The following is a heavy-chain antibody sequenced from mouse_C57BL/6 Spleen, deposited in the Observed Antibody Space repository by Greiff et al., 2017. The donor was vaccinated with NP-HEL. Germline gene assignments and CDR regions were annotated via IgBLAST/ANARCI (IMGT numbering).Heavy chain of an antibody. CDR3: ARDADDYDNYYAMDY. J-gene: IGHJ4*01. CDR1: GFTFSDFY. D-gene: IGHD2-4*01. V-gene: IGHV7-1*01. Sequence: EVKLMESGGGLVQSGRSLRLSCATSGFTFSDFYMEWVRQAPGKGLEWIAASRNKANDYTTEYSASVKGRFIVSRDTSQSILYLQMNTLRAEDTAIYYCARDADDYDNYYAMDYWGQGTSVTVSS. CDR2: SRNKANDYTT.